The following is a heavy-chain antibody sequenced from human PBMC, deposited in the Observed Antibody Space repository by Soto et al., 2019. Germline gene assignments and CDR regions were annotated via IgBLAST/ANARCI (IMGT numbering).Heavy chain of an antibody. J-gene: IGHJ3*02. V-gene: IGHV3-30*03. CDR3: ASEVVITRHDAFDI. CDR2: ISYDGSNK. Sequence: GGSLRLSCAASGFTFSSYGMHWVRQAPGKGLEWVAVISYDGSNKYYADSVKGRFTISRDNSKNTLYLQMNSLRAEDTAVYYCASEVVITRHDAFDIWGQGTMVTVSS. D-gene: IGHD3-22*01. CDR1: GFTFSSYG.